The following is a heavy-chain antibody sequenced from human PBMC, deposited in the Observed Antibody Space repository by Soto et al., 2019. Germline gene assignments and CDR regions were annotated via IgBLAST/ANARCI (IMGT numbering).Heavy chain of an antibody. CDR2: INSDGSST. D-gene: IGHD1-7*01. J-gene: IGHJ4*02. V-gene: IGHV3-74*01. Sequence: GGSLRLSCAASGFTFSSYWMHWVRQAPGKGLVWVSRINSDGSSTSYADSVKGRFTISRHNSKNTLYLQMNSLRAEDTAVYYCARGKNYELFDYWGQGTLVTVSS. CDR3: ARGKNYELFDY. CDR1: GFTFSSYW.